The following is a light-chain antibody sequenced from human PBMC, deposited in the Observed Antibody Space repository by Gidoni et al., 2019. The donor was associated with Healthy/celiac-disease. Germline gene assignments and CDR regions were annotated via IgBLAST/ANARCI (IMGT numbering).Light chain of an antibody. Sequence: SSELTQDPAVSVALGQTVRITCQGDSLRSYYASWYQQKPGQAPVLVIYGKNNRPSGIPDRFSCSSSGNTASLTITGAQAEDEADCYCNSRDSSGNHLVFGGGTKLTVL. J-gene: IGLJ3*02. CDR2: GKN. V-gene: IGLV3-19*01. CDR3: NSRDSSGNHLV. CDR1: SLRSYY.